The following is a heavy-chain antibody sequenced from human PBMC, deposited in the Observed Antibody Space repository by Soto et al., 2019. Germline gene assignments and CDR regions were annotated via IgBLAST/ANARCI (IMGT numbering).Heavy chain of an antibody. D-gene: IGHD3-10*01. CDR3: AKGLSGSGAYQWFDP. Sequence: EVQLLESGGGLVQPGGSLRLSCAASAFTCSRFAMSWVRQTPGNGLEWVSAISGGGDNTFYADSVKGRFTISRDNSKNTLYLQMNGLRVEDTAVYYCAKGLSGSGAYQWFDPWGQGTLVTVSS. V-gene: IGHV3-23*01. CDR1: AFTCSRFA. J-gene: IGHJ5*02. CDR2: ISGGGDNT.